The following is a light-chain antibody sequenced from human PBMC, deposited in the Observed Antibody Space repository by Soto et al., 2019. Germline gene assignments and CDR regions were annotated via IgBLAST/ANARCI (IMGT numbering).Light chain of an antibody. V-gene: IGKV3-15*01. J-gene: IGKJ2*01. CDR3: QQYNNWSPYT. Sequence: EIVMTQSPATLSVSPGERVTLSCRATHSVGGNLAWYQQTPGQAPRLLIYDASTRATGIPARFSVSGSGTEFTLTISSLQSEDFAVSFCQQYNNWSPYTFGQGTKLEIK. CDR1: HSVGGN. CDR2: DAS.